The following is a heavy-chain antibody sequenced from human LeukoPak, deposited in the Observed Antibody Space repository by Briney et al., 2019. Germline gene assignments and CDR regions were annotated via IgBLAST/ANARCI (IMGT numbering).Heavy chain of an antibody. CDR2: IYTSGST. V-gene: IGHV4-4*07. D-gene: IGHD3-9*01. J-gene: IGHJ4*02. CDR1: GGSISSYY. Sequence: KPSVTLSLTCTVSGGSISSYYWSWIRQPAGKGREWIGRIYTSGSTNYNPSLKSRVTMSIDTSKNQFSLKLSSVTAEDTAVYYCARDMDYDILTGYSSAYWGQGTLVTVSS. CDR3: ARDMDYDILTGYSSAY.